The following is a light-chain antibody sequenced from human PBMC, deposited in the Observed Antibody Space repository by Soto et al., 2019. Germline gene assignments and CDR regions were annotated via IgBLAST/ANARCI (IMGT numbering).Light chain of an antibody. Sequence: DIQMTQSPSSQSAVVGDRVTITCRASQNIGKYLNWYQQKPGKAPNLLIYAASSLQSGVPPRFRGSGSGTDFTLTISSLQPEDFANYYCEQSYATPYTFGQGTKLEIK. V-gene: IGKV1-39*01. CDR3: EQSYATPYT. CDR1: QNIGKY. J-gene: IGKJ2*01. CDR2: AAS.